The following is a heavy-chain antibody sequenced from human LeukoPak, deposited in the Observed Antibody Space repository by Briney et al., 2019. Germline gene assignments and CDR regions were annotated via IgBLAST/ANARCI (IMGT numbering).Heavy chain of an antibody. CDR3: AKNPVAGPTGFDY. CDR1: GFTFSSYA. V-gene: IGHV3-23*01. CDR2: ISGSGGST. Sequence: GGSLRLSCAASGFTFSSYAMSWVRQAPGKGLEWVSAISGSGGSTYYADSVKGRFTISRDNSKNTLYLQMNSLRAEDTAVHYCAKNPVAGPTGFDYWGQGTLVTVSS. J-gene: IGHJ4*02. D-gene: IGHD6-19*01.